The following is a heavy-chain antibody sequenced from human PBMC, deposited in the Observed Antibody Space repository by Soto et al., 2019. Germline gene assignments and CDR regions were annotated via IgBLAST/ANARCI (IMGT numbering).Heavy chain of an antibody. D-gene: IGHD4-17*01. CDR3: AKDLRIMTAVTTFDY. J-gene: IGHJ4*02. V-gene: IGHV3-23*01. CDR1: GFTFSSYA. Sequence: PGGSLRLSCAASGFTFSSYAMSWVRQAPGKGLEWVSSISSSGGSPDYADSVKGRFTISRDNSKNTLYLQLNSLRAEDTAVYYCAKDLRIMTAVTTFDYWGQGT. CDR2: ISSSGGSP.